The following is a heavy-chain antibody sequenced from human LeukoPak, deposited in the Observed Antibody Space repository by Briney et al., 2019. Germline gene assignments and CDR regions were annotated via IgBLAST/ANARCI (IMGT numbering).Heavy chain of an antibody. J-gene: IGHJ3*02. Sequence: WASVTVSCKASGGAFSSYAISWVRQAPGQGLEWMGRIIPILGIANYAQKFQGRVTITADKSTSTAYMELSSLRSEDTAVYYCARDLRTTAFDIWGQGTMVTVSS. CDR1: GGAFSSYA. V-gene: IGHV1-69*04. CDR2: IIPILGIA. D-gene: IGHD1-7*01. CDR3: ARDLRTTAFDI.